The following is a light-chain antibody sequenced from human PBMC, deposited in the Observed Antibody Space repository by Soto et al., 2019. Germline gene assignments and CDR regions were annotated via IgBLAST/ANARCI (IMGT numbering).Light chain of an antibody. J-gene: IGKJ1*01. CDR2: DAS. V-gene: IGKV3-20*01. Sequence: EIVLTQSPGTLSLSPGERATLSCRASQSVSSNYLAWYQQKPGQAPRLLIYDASSRATGIPDRFSGSGSGTDFTLTISRLEPEDFEVYYCQQYGSSPRTFGQGTKVEIK. CDR1: QSVSSNY. CDR3: QQYGSSPRT.